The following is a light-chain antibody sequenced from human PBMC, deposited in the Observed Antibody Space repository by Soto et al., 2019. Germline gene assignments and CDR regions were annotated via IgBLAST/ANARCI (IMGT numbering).Light chain of an antibody. Sequence: DIVMTQTPLSLSVTPGQPASISCKSSQSLLHSDGKTYLYWYLQKPGQPPQLLIYEVSNRFSGVPDRFSGSGSGTDFTLTISSLQPEDVAAYYCQKYNSAPLTFGGGTKVDIK. V-gene: IGKV2D-29*01. CDR2: EVS. J-gene: IGKJ4*01. CDR1: QSLLHSDGKTY. CDR3: QKYNSAPLT.